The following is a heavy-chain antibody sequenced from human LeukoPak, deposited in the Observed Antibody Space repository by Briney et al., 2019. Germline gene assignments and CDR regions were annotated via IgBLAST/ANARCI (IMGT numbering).Heavy chain of an antibody. CDR1: GGSFSGYY. J-gene: IGHJ4*02. Sequence: SETLSLTCAVYGGSFSGYYWSWIRQPPGKGLEWIGEINHSGSTNYNPSLKSRVTISVDTSKNQFSLELSSVTAADTAVYYCSGYSFPDTVDYWGQGTLVTVSS. CDR2: INHSGST. V-gene: IGHV4-34*01. CDR3: SGYSFPDTVDY. D-gene: IGHD5-18*01.